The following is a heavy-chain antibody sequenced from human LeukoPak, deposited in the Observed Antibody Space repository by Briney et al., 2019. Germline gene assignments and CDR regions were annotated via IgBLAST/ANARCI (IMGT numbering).Heavy chain of an antibody. CDR2: IRSKAYGGTT. CDR1: GFTFGDYA. J-gene: IGHJ4*02. CDR3: TSGSYDFWSGYYPGYPLPFDY. Sequence: SGGSLRLSCTASGFTFGDYAMSWVRQAPGKGLEWVGFIRSKAYGGTTEYAASVKGRFTISRDDSKSIAYLQMNSLKTEDTAVYYCTSGSYDFWSGYYPGYPLPFDYWGQGTLVTVSS. V-gene: IGHV3-49*04. D-gene: IGHD3-3*01.